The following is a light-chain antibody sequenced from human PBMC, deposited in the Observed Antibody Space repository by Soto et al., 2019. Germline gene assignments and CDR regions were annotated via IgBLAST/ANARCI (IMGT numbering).Light chain of an antibody. V-gene: IGKV1-5*03. CDR1: QSIYTW. J-gene: IGKJ5*01. Sequence: DIQMTQSPSTLSASVGDRVTITCRANQSIYTWLAWYQHKPGKAPKFLIYMASSLENGVPSRFSGSGSGTEFTLTISSLQPDDFATYYCQQYNSYPITFGQGTRLEIK. CDR3: QQYNSYPIT. CDR2: MAS.